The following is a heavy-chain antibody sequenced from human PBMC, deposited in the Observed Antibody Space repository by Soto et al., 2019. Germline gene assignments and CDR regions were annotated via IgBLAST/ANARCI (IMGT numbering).Heavy chain of an antibody. CDR3: ATISWDESSGYYWAPDY. V-gene: IGHV1-24*01. CDR1: GYTLTELS. CDR2: FDPEDGET. J-gene: IGHJ4*02. D-gene: IGHD3-22*01. Sequence: ASVKVSCKVSGYTLTELSMHWVRQAPGKGLEWMGGFDPEDGETIYAQKFQGRVTMTEDTSTDTAYMELSSLRSEDTAVYYCATISWDESSGYYWAPDYWGQGTLVTVSS.